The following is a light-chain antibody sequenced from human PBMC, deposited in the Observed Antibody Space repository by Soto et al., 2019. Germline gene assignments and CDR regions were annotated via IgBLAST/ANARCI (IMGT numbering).Light chain of an antibody. CDR2: DAS. CDR1: QSISSW. Sequence: DIQMTQSPSTLSASVGDRVTITCRASQSISSWLAWYQQKPGKAPKLLIYDASSLESGVPSRFSGSGSGTEFTLTISSLQPDDFATYYCQQYNSVTFGGGTKVEIK. V-gene: IGKV1-5*01. CDR3: QQYNSVT. J-gene: IGKJ4*01.